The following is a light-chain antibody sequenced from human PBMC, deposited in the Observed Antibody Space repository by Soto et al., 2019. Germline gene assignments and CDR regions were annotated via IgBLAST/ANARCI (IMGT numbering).Light chain of an antibody. V-gene: IGLV2-8*01. J-gene: IGLJ1*01. Sequence: QSVLTQPPSASGSPGQSVTISCTGSSSDVGHSNFVSWYQQHPGKGPKLIIYEVSKRLSGVPDRFSGSKSGNTASLSVSGLQDEDEADYFCNAQADNGKHVFGTGTKLTVL. CDR3: NAQADNGKHV. CDR1: SSDVGHSNF. CDR2: EVS.